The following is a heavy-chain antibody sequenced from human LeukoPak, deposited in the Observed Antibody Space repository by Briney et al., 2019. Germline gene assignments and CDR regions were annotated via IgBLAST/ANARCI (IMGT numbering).Heavy chain of an antibody. V-gene: IGHV3-74*01. J-gene: IGHJ4*02. CDR1: GFTFSNHW. CDR2: INPDGTTT. CDR3: ARVSIGWYSFDY. D-gene: IGHD6-19*01. Sequence: GGSLRLSCAASGFTFSNHWMHWVRQAPGKGLVWVSRINPDGTTTSYADSVKGRFTISRDNAKDTVYLQMNSLRAEDTAVYYCARVSIGWYSFDYWGQGTLVTVSS.